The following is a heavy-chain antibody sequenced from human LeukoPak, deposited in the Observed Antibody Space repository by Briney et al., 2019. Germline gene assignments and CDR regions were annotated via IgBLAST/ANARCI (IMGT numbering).Heavy chain of an antibody. CDR1: GFIFEDYV. V-gene: IGHV3-9*01. J-gene: IGHJ4*02. Sequence: GGSLRLSCAASGFIFEDYVMHWVRQAPGKGLEWVSGISWNSGSTGYADSVKGRFTISRDNAKNSLYLQMNSLRAEDTAVYYCARDEGVAGYVIGFWGQGTLVTVSS. D-gene: IGHD6-19*01. CDR3: ARDEGVAGYVIGF. CDR2: ISWNSGST.